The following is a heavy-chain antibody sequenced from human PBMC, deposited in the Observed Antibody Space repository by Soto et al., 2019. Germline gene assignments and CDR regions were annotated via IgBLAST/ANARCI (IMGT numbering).Heavy chain of an antibody. CDR3: ARASHPLRPPKRAFDI. Sequence: PGGSLRLSCAASGFTFSSYSMNWVRQAPGKGLEWVSSISSSSSYIYYADSVKGRFTISRDNAKNSLYLQMNSLRAEDTAVYYCARASHPLRPPKRAFDIWGQGTTVTVSS. CDR1: GFTFSSYS. J-gene: IGHJ3*02. V-gene: IGHV3-21*01. CDR2: ISSSSSYI. D-gene: IGHD5-12*01.